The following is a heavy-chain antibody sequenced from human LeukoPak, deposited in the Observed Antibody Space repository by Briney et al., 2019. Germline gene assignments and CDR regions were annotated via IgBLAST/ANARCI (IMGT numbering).Heavy chain of an antibody. V-gene: IGHV4-39*01. CDR3: ARRSTSGYYYFDY. D-gene: IGHD2-2*01. J-gene: IGHJ4*02. Sequence: SETLSLTCTVSGGSITSGTYSWAWAWIRQPPGKGLEWIGTIHGSGSTYYNPSLESRVTISVDSFRNQFSLNLRSVAAADTAVYYCARRSTSGYYYFDYWGQGTRVTVSS. CDR1: GGSITSGTYS. CDR2: IHGSGST.